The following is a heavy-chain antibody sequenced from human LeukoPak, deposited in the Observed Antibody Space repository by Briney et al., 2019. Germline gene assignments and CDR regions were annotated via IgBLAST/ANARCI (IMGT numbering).Heavy chain of an antibody. CDR3: AKDFGLVTRPWYYFDY. CDR2: ISGSGGST. D-gene: IGHD2-21*02. V-gene: IGHV3-23*01. J-gene: IGHJ4*02. CDR1: GFTFSSYS. Sequence: GGSLRLSCAASGFTFSSYSMNWVRQAPGKGLEWVSAISGSGGSTYYADSVKGRFTISRDNSKNTLYLQMNSLRAEDTAVYYCAKDFGLVTRPWYYFDYWGQGTLVTVSS.